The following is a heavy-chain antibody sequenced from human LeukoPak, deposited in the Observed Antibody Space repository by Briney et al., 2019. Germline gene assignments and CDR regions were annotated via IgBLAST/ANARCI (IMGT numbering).Heavy chain of an antibody. Sequence: PSETLSLTCTVSGGSISSSSYYWGWVGQPPGKGLEWIGSIYYSGSTYYNPSLKSRVTISVDTSKNQFSLKLTSVTAADTAVYYCARGSGGYSSSWTSFDYWGQGTLVTVSS. V-gene: IGHV4-39*07. J-gene: IGHJ4*02. D-gene: IGHD6-13*01. CDR1: GGSISSSSYY. CDR3: ARGSGGYSSSWTSFDY. CDR2: IYYSGST.